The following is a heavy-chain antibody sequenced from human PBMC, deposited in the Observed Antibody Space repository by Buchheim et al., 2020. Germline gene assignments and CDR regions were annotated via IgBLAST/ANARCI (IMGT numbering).Heavy chain of an antibody. CDR1: GFTFSSYG. Sequence: QVQLVESGGGVVQPGRSLRLSCAASGFTFSSYGMHWVRQAPGKGLEWVAAIWYDGSNKYYADSVKGRFTISRDNSKNTLYLQMNSLRAEDTAVYYCARAMTTVTTRSLDYWGQGT. J-gene: IGHJ4*02. D-gene: IGHD4-11*01. CDR2: IWYDGSNK. CDR3: ARAMTTVTTRSLDY. V-gene: IGHV3-33*01.